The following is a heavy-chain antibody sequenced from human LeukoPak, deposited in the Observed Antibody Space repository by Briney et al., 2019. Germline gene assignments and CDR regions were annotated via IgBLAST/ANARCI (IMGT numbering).Heavy chain of an antibody. V-gene: IGHV3-21*01. CDR2: ISSSSSYI. D-gene: IGHD6-19*01. CDR1: GFTFSSYS. Sequence: GGSLRLSCAASGFTFSSYSMNWVRRAPGKGLEWVSSISSSSSYIYYADSVKGRFTISRDNAKNSLYLQMNSLRAEDTAVYYCAREGVAVAGTGFDYWGQGTLVTVSS. J-gene: IGHJ4*02. CDR3: AREGVAVAGTGFDY.